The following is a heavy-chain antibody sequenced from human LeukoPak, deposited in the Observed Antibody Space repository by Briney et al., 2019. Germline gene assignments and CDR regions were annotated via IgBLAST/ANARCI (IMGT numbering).Heavy chain of an antibody. D-gene: IGHD1-26*01. Sequence: GGSLRLSCAASGFTFSSYSMNWVRQAPGKGLEWVSFISSSSSTIYYADSVKGRFTISRDNAKNSLYLQMNSLRAEDTAVYYCARDRGGSYSAIDYWGQGTLVTVSS. CDR3: ARDRGGSYSAIDY. J-gene: IGHJ4*02. CDR2: ISSSSSTI. V-gene: IGHV3-48*04. CDR1: GFTFSSYS.